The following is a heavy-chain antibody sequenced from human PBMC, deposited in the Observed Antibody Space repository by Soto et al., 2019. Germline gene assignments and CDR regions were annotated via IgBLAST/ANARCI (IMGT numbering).Heavy chain of an antibody. V-gene: IGHV1-69*13. J-gene: IGHJ3*02. D-gene: IGHD3-16*01. CDR2: IIPIFGTA. CDR1: GGTFSSYA. CDR3: AGAGGEWRGAAFDI. Sequence: SVKVSCKASGGTFSSYAISWVRQAPGQGLEWMGGIIPIFGTANYAQKFQGRVTITADESTSTAYMELSSLRSEDTAVYYCAGAGGEWRGAAFDIWGQGTMVTVSS.